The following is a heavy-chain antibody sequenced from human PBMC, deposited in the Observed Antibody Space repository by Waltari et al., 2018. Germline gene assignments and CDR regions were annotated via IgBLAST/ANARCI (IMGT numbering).Heavy chain of an antibody. V-gene: IGHV4-59*11. CDR3: ARDRALDYYDSSGYLFSGWFDP. D-gene: IGHD3-22*01. CDR1: GGSISSHY. Sequence: QVQLQESGPGLVKPSETLSLTCTVSGGSISSHYWSWIRQPPGTGLEWIGYIYYSGSTTYNPSLTSRVTISVDTSKNQFSLKLSSVTAADTGVYYCARDRALDYYDSSGYLFSGWFDPWGQGTLVTVSS. CDR2: IYYSGST. J-gene: IGHJ5*02.